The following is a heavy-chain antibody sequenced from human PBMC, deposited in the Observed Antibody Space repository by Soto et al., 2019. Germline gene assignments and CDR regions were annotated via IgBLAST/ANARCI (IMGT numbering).Heavy chain of an antibody. D-gene: IGHD2-15*01. CDR2: IYYSGST. V-gene: IGHV4-28*01. CDR1: GYSISSNNW. J-gene: IGHJ4*02. CDR3: ARTGRYGGNEFDY. Sequence: SETLSLTCAVSGYSISSNNWWGWIRQSPGKGLEWIGYIYYSGSTYYNPSLKSRVTMSVDTSKNQFSLRLSSVTAVDTAVYYCARTGRYGGNEFDYWGQGTQVTV.